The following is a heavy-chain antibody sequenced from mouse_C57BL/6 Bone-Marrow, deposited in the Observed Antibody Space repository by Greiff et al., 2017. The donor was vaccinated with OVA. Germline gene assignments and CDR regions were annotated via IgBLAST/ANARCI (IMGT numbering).Heavy chain of an antibody. CDR2: INPNSGGT. J-gene: IGHJ4*01. CDR1: GYTFTDYN. D-gene: IGHD1-3*01. V-gene: IGHV1-18*01. CDR3: ARPLYDYYAMDY. Sequence: EVQLQQSGPELVKPGASVKIPCKASGYTFTDYNMDWVKQSHGKSLEWIGDINPNSGGTIYNQKFKGKATLTVDKSSSTAYMELRSLTSEDTAVYYCARPLYDYYAMDYWGQGTSVTVSS.